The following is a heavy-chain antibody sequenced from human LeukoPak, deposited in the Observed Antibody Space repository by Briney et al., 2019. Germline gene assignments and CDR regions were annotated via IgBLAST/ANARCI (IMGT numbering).Heavy chain of an antibody. J-gene: IGHJ4*02. CDR1: GYTFTGYY. CDR3: ARGPTPLVPGGGATYYFDY. Sequence: AASVKVSCKASGYTFTGYYMHWVRQAPGQGLEWMGWINPNSGGTNYAQKFQGRVTMTRDTSISTAYMELSRLRSDDTAVYYCARGPTPLVPGGGATYYFDYWGQGTLVTVSS. V-gene: IGHV1-2*02. D-gene: IGHD6-6*01. CDR2: INPNSGGT.